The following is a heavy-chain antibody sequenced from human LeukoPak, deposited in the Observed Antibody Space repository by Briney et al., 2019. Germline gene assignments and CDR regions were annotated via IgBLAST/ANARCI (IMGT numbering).Heavy chain of an antibody. V-gene: IGHV3-23*01. CDR2: ISGSGGST. Sequence: PGGSLRLSCAASGFTFSSYEMNWVRQAPGKGLEWVSAISGSGGSTYCADSVKGRFTISRDNSKNTLYLQMNSLRAEDTAVYYCATNYDILTGDEYFQHWGQGTLVTVSS. CDR1: GFTFSSYE. D-gene: IGHD3-9*01. CDR3: ATNYDILTGDEYFQH. J-gene: IGHJ1*01.